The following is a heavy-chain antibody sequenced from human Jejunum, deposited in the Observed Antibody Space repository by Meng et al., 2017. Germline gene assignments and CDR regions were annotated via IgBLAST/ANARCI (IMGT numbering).Heavy chain of an antibody. CDR2: IRTKAYGGTA. Sequence: GGSLRLSCSASGFTFDDDALSWVRQAPGKGLEWIGFIRTKAYGGTAEYAASVRGRFTISRDDSRSIAYLQMNSLRDEDTAVYYCARALYDSGRGYYFDLWGQGTLVTVSS. CDR1: GFTFDDDA. J-gene: IGHJ4*02. CDR3: ARALYDSGRGYYFDL. D-gene: IGHD3-9*01. V-gene: IGHV3-49*04.